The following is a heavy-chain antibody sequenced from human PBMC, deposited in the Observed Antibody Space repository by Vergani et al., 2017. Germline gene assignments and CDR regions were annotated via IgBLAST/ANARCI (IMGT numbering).Heavy chain of an antibody. D-gene: IGHD6-19*01. CDR3: ARDRGRIAVAGSYYYGMDV. CDR1: GFTFSDYY. Sequence: QVQLVESGGTLVKPGGSLRLSCAASGFTFSDYYMSWIRQAPGKGLEWVSYISSSAYTIYYADSVRGRFTISRDNAKNSLYLQMNSLRAEDTAVYYCARDRGRIAVAGSYYYGMDVWGQGTTVTVSS. V-gene: IGHV3-11*01. J-gene: IGHJ6*02. CDR2: ISSSAYTI.